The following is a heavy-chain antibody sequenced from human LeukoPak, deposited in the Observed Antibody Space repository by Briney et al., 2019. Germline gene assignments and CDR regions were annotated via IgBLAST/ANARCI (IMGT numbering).Heavy chain of an antibody. V-gene: IGHV3-7*01. CDR2: INEDGSQK. CDR3: AELGITMIGGV. CDR1: GFTFSSDW. Sequence: PGGSLRLSCAASGFTFSSDWMSWVRQAPGKGLEWVANINEDGSQKHYVDSVEGRFTISRDNAKNSLYLQMNSLRAEDTAVYYCAELGITMIGGVWGKGTTVTISS. J-gene: IGHJ6*04. D-gene: IGHD3-10*02.